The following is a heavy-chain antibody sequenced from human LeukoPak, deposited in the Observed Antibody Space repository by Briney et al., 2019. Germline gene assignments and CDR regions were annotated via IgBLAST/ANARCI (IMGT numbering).Heavy chain of an antibody. CDR3: ARDKAVPAAPRPYYYYGMDV. Sequence: GGSLRLSCAASGFTFSSYEMNWVRQAPGKGLEWVSYISSSGSTIYYADSVKGRFTISRDNAKNSLYLQMNSLRAEDTAVYYCARDKAVPAAPRPYYYYGMDVWGQGTTVTVSS. CDR1: GFTFSSYE. J-gene: IGHJ6*02. D-gene: IGHD2-2*01. CDR2: ISSSGSTI. V-gene: IGHV3-48*03.